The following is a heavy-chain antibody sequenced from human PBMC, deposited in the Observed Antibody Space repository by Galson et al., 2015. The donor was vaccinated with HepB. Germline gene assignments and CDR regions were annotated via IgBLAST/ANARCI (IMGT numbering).Heavy chain of an antibody. Sequence: SLRLSCAASGFTFSDAWMTWVRQAPGKGLGWVGRIKRKSDGETVDYAAPVKGRFTISRDDSKNTMYLQMNSLKSEDTAVYYCIIVKAVRGVIPSSWGQGTLVTVSS. D-gene: IGHD3-10*01. CDR3: IIVKAVRGVIPSS. J-gene: IGHJ4*02. CDR2: IKRKSDGETV. CDR1: GFTFSDAW. V-gene: IGHV3-15*01.